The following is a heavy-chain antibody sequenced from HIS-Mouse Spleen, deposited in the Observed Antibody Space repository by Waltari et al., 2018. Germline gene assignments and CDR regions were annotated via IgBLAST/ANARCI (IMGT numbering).Heavy chain of an antibody. Sequence: QLQLQESGPGLVKPSETLSLTCTVSGGSISSSSYYWGWIRQPPGKGLGWIGSFYYSGSTDYNPSLTSRVTRSVDTSKNQFSLKLSAVTAADTAVYYCARDSSSSWYYYYGMDVWGQGTTVTVSS. CDR3: ARDSSSSWYYYYGMDV. CDR2: FYYSGST. D-gene: IGHD6-13*01. V-gene: IGHV4-39*07. CDR1: GGSISSSSYY. J-gene: IGHJ6*02.